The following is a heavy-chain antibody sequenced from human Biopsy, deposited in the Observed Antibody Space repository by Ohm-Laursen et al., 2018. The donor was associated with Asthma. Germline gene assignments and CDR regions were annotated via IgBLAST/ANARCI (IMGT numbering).Heavy chain of an antibody. CDR3: VRGSSSWHHGPFHYYYGLDV. CDR2: IYYSGTT. J-gene: IGHJ6*02. CDR1: SGSGGYMRSGNYY. Sequence: TLSLTCSLSSGSGGYMRSGNYYWGWIRQPPGKGLEWIGSIYYSGTTYYNPSLEGRFTVSENTSKNQFSLKLTSVTAADTAVYYCVRGSSSWHHGPFHYYYGLDVWGQGTTATVSS. D-gene: IGHD6-13*01. V-gene: IGHV4-39*01.